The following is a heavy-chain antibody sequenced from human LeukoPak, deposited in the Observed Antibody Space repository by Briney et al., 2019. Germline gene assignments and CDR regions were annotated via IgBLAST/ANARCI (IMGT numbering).Heavy chain of an antibody. CDR3: ARSLNVRVSGRGGFDY. Sequence: SETLSLTCAVYGGSFSGYYWSWIRQPPGKGLEWIGEINHSGSTNYNPSLKSRVTISVDTSKNQFSLKLSSVTAADTAVYYCARSLNVRVSGRGGFDYWGQGTLVTVSS. V-gene: IGHV4-34*01. CDR2: INHSGST. CDR1: GGSFSGYY. D-gene: IGHD3-10*01. J-gene: IGHJ4*02.